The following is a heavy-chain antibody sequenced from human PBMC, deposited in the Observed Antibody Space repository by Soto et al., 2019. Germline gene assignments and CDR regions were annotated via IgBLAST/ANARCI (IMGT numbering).Heavy chain of an antibody. V-gene: IGHV4-38-2*01. CDR1: GYSISSGYY. Sequence: SETLSLTCAVSGYSISSGYYWGWIRQPPGKGLEWIGSIYHSGSTYYNPSLKSRVTISVDTSKNQFSLKLSSVTAADTAVYYCARVPGVVRGVIISYFDYWGQG. J-gene: IGHJ4*02. D-gene: IGHD3-10*01. CDR3: ARVPGVVRGVIISYFDY. CDR2: IYHSGST.